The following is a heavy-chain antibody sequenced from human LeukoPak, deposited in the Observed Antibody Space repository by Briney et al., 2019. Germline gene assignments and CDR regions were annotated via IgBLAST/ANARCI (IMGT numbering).Heavy chain of an antibody. CDR3: ASTPQWLVPQNFDY. D-gene: IGHD6-19*01. J-gene: IGHJ4*02. CDR2: IIPILGTA. V-gene: IGHV1-69*10. Sequence: SVKVSCKASGGTFSSYAISWVRQAPGQGLEWMGGIIPILGTANYAQKFQGRVTITADKSTSTAYMELSSLRSEDTAVYYCASTPQWLVPQNFDYWGQGTLVTVSS. CDR1: GGTFSSYA.